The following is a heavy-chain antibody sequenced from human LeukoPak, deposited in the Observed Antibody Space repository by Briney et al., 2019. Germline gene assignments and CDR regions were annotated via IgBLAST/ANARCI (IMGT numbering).Heavy chain of an antibody. Sequence: PGGPLRLSCAASGFTFSNAWMNWVRQAPGKGLEWVCRIKSKTDGGTTDYAAPVKGRFTISRDDSKNTLYLQMNSLKTEDTAVYYCTTHPGLRGVDYWGQGTLVTVSS. CDR2: IKSKTDGGTT. J-gene: IGHJ4*02. V-gene: IGHV3-15*07. CDR3: TTHPGLRGVDY. CDR1: GFTFSNAW. D-gene: IGHD5-12*01.